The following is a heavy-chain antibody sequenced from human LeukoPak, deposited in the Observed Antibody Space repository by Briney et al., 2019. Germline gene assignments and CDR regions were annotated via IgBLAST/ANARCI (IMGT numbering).Heavy chain of an antibody. CDR1: GGSFSGYY. V-gene: IGHV4-34*01. D-gene: IGHD4-17*01. CDR3: ARTYGDYQGYMDV. Sequence: PSETLSLTCAVYGGSFSGYYWSWIRQPPGKGLEWIGEINHSGSTNYNPSLKSRVTISVDTSKNQFSLKVRSVTAADTAVYYCARTYGDYQGYMDVWGKGTTVTVSS. J-gene: IGHJ6*03. CDR2: INHSGST.